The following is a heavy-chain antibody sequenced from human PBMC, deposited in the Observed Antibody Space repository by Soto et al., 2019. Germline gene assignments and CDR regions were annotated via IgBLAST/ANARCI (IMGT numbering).Heavy chain of an antibody. Sequence: ASVKVSCKASGYTFTSYDINWVRQAAGQGLEWMGWMNPNSGNTGYAQKFQGRVTMTRNTSISTAYMELSSLRSEDTAVYYCASGIAAAGTIYYYGMDVWGQGTTVTVSS. V-gene: IGHV1-8*01. CDR3: ASGIAAAGTIYYYGMDV. J-gene: IGHJ6*02. CDR2: MNPNSGNT. CDR1: GYTFTSYD. D-gene: IGHD6-13*01.